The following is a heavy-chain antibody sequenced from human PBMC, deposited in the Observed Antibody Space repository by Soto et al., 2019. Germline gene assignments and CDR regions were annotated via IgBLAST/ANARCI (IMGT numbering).Heavy chain of an antibody. J-gene: IGHJ4*02. CDR3: ARASLYCSGGSCYSYYFDY. Sequence: LSLTCAVYGGSFSGYYWSWIRQPPGKGLEWIGEINHSGSTNYNPSLKSRVTISVDTSKNQFSLKLSSVTAADTAVYYCARASLYCSGGSCYSYYFDYWGQGTLVTVSS. CDR2: INHSGST. CDR1: GGSFSGYY. V-gene: IGHV4-34*01. D-gene: IGHD2-15*01.